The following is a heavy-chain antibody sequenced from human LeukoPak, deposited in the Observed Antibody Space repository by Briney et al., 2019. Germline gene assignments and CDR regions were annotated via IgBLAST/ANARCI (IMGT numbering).Heavy chain of an antibody. J-gene: IGHJ4*02. CDR3: AKDHRYSYGYEDY. D-gene: IGHD5-18*01. CDR1: GFTFSNYW. CDR2: IHSDGSST. V-gene: IGHV3-74*01. Sequence: GGSLRLSCAASGFTFSNYWMHWVRQVPTKGLVWVSRIHSDGSSTSYADSVKGRFTISRDNSKNTLYLQMNSLRAEDTAVYYCAKDHRYSYGYEDYWGQGTLVTVSS.